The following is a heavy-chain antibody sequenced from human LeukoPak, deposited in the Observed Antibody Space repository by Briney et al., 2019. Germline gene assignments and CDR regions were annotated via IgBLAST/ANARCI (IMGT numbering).Heavy chain of an antibody. V-gene: IGHV1-69*06. CDR3: ARDALLGVGIAAAGYYYMDV. D-gene: IGHD6-13*01. CDR2: IIPIFGTA. Sequence: ASVKVSCKASGGTFSSYAISWVRQAPGQGLEWMGGIIPIFGTANYAQKFQGRVTITADKSTSTAYMELSSLRSEDTAVYYCARDALLGVGIAAAGYYYMDVWGKGTTVTVSS. J-gene: IGHJ6*03. CDR1: GGTFSSYA.